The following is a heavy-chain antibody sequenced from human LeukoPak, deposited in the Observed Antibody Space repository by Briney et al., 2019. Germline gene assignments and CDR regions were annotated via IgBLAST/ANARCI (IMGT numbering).Heavy chain of an antibody. CDR2: IIPIFGTA. Sequence: SVKVSCKASGGTFSSYAISWVRQAPGQGLEWMGGIIPIFGTANYAQKFQGRVTITTDESTSTAYMELSSLRSEDAAVYYCELYGSGSYYSPSRDYWGQGTLVTVSS. D-gene: IGHD3-10*01. CDR1: GGTFSSYA. J-gene: IGHJ4*02. V-gene: IGHV1-69*05. CDR3: ELYGSGSYYSPSRDY.